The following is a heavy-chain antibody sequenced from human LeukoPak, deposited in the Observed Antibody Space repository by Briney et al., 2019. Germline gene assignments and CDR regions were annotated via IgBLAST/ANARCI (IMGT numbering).Heavy chain of an antibody. CDR3: ARDSVTAMGMGLFDY. J-gene: IGHJ4*02. V-gene: IGHV3-21*01. Sequence: GGSLRLSCAASGFTFSSYSMNWVRQAPGKGLDWVSSISSSSSYIYYADSVKGRFTISRDNAKNSLYLQMNSLRAEDTAVYYSARDSVTAMGMGLFDYWGQGTLVTVSS. D-gene: IGHD5-18*01. CDR2: ISSSSSYI. CDR1: GFTFSSYS.